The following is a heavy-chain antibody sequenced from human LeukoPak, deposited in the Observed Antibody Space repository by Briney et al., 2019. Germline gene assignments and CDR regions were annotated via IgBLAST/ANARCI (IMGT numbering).Heavy chain of an antibody. D-gene: IGHD2-15*01. V-gene: IGHV3-72*01. Sequence: GGSLRLSCAASGFTFSDQYMVWVRRAPGKGLEWVGRARGKPNNYTTEYAASVKGRFNISRDDSKNSLYLLMNSLKIEHTASYFCARVVADVFDIWGQGTMVTVSS. CDR3: ARVVADVFDI. J-gene: IGHJ3*02. CDR1: GFTFSDQY. CDR2: ARGKPNNYTT.